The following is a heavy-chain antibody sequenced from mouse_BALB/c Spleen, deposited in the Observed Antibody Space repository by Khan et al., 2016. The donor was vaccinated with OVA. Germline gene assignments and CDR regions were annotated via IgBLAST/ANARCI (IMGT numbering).Heavy chain of an antibody. CDR3: ARGYDFFAY. D-gene: IGHD2-14*01. V-gene: IGHV1-26*01. CDR2: VNPNTGGS. J-gene: IGHJ3*01. CDR1: GSSFTLYY. Sequence: EVQLQESGPDLVKPGASVKISCKASGSSFTLYYMTWVKQSHGKSLEWIGRVNPNTGGSDYNQEFKGKAILTVDKSSNTAYMELHSLTSEDSAVYYCARGYDFFAYWGQGTLVTVSA.